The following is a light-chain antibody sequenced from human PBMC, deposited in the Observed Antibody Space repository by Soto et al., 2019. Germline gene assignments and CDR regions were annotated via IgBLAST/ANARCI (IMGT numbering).Light chain of an antibody. CDR2: GAS. CDR3: QQYGSSLGT. J-gene: IGKJ1*01. V-gene: IGKV3-20*01. Sequence: EIVLTQSPGTLSLSPGERATLSCRASQSVSSSYLAWYQQKPGQAPRLLIYGASSRATGISDRFSGSGSGTDFTLTISRLEPEDFAVYYCQQYGSSLGTFGQGTKVEIK. CDR1: QSVSSSY.